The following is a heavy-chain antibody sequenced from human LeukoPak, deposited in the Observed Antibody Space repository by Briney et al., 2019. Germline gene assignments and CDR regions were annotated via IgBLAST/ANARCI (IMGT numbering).Heavy chain of an antibody. J-gene: IGHJ5*02. CDR2: IYYSGST. V-gene: IGHV4-31*03. Sequence: SETLSLTCTVSGGSISSGGYYWSWIRQHPGKGLEWIGYIYYSGSTYCNPSLKSRVTISVDTSKNQFSLKLSSVTAADTAVYYCARGFDIVVVRGCWFDPWGQGTLVTVSS. D-gene: IGHD2-2*01. CDR1: GGSISSGGYY. CDR3: ARGFDIVVVRGCWFDP.